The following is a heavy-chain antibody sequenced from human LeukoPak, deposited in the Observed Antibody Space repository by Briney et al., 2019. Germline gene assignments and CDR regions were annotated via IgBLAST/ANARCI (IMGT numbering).Heavy chain of an antibody. CDR1: GFTFSSYW. CDR3: ARASEYYDFWSGYYTILGYFDY. V-gene: IGHV3-7*01. D-gene: IGHD3-3*01. Sequence: GGSLRLSCAASGFTFSSYWMSWVRQAPGKGLEWVANIKQDGSEKYYVDSVKGRFTISRDNAKNSLYLQMNSLRAEDTAVYYCARASEYYDFWSGYYTILGYFDYWGQGTLVTVSS. CDR2: IKQDGSEK. J-gene: IGHJ4*02.